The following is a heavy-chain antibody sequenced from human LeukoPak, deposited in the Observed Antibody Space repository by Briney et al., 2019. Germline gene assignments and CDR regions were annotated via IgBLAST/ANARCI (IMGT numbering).Heavy chain of an antibody. D-gene: IGHD3-10*01. CDR3: ARAPFVYYGSGSYNFDY. J-gene: IGHJ4*02. Sequence: ASVRVSSMASGYTFTIYDIKGVRQAPGEGGGRMGWMNPNSGNTGYAQKFQGRVTMTRDTSTSTVYMDLSSLRSEDTAVYYCARAPFVYYGSGSYNFDYWGQGTLVTVSS. CDR1: GYTFTIYD. CDR2: MNPNSGNT. V-gene: IGHV1-8*01.